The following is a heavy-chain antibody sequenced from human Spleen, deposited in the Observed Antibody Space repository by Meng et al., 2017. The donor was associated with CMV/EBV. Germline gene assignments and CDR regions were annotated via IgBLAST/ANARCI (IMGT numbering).Heavy chain of an antibody. D-gene: IGHD1-26*01. J-gene: IGHJ3*02. CDR2: ISSSSSYI. CDR1: GFTFSNYS. CDR3: VKDLHGVSFYAFDI. V-gene: IGHV3-21*04. Sequence: GESLKISCAASGFTFSNYSMNWVRQAPGKGLEWVSSISSSSSYIYYADSVKGRFTISRDNAKNSLYLQMSRLRAEDTALYYCVKDLHGVSFYAFDIWGQGTMVTVSS.